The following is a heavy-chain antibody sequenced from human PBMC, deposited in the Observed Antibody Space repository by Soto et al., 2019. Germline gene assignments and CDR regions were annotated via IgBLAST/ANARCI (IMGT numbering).Heavy chain of an antibody. Sequence: SVKVSCKASGGTFGSYAISWVRQAPGQGLEWMGGIIPIFGTANYAQKFQGRVTITADESTSTAYMELSSLRSEDTAVYYCARAGRSGYDLGYYYGMDVWGQGTTVTV. D-gene: IGHD5-12*01. CDR3: ARAGRSGYDLGYYYGMDV. V-gene: IGHV1-69*13. CDR1: GGTFGSYA. CDR2: IIPIFGTA. J-gene: IGHJ6*02.